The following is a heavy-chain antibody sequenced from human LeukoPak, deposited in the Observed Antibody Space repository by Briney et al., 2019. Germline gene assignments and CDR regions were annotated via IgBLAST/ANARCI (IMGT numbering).Heavy chain of an antibody. J-gene: IGHJ3*02. V-gene: IGHV3-33*01. CDR1: GFTFSSYG. CDR2: IWYDGSNK. D-gene: IGHD6-13*01. Sequence: GGSLRLSCAASGFTFSSYGMHWVRQAPGKGLEWVAVIWYDGSNKYYADSVKGRFTISRDNSKNTLYLQMNSLRAEDTAVYYCARGYTGYSSSWYIDAFDIWGQGTMVTVSS. CDR3: ARGYTGYSSSWYIDAFDI.